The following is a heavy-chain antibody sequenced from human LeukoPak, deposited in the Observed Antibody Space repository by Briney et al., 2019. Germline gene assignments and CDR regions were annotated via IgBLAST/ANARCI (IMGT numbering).Heavy chain of an antibody. CDR1: EFTFSSYA. Sequence: GGSLRLSCAGSEFTFSSYAMSWVRQAPGKGLEWVSAISGSADSTYYADSVKGRFTISRDNSKNTLYLQMNSLRAEDTAVYYCAKEDTGERFAFDIWGQGTMVTVSS. D-gene: IGHD7-27*01. CDR2: ISGSADST. J-gene: IGHJ3*02. V-gene: IGHV3-23*01. CDR3: AKEDTGERFAFDI.